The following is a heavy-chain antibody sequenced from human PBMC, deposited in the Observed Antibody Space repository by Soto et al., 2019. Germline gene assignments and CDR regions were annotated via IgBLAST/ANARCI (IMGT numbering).Heavy chain of an antibody. Sequence: QVQLVESGGGVVQPGRSLRLSCAASGFTFSSHSIQWVRQAPGKGLEWVAVISYDGSIKYYADSVKGRFTLSRDNSKNPAYLQMNSLRAEDTAVFYCAREWSTSGDLDYWGQGALVIVSS. CDR3: AREWSTSGDLDY. J-gene: IGHJ4*02. CDR2: ISYDGSIK. V-gene: IGHV3-30-3*01. CDR1: GFTFSSHS. D-gene: IGHD3-10*01.